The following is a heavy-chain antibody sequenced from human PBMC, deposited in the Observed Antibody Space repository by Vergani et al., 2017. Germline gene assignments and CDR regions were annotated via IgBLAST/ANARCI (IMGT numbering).Heavy chain of an antibody. J-gene: IGHJ5*02. CDR1: GYTFTSNY. D-gene: IGHD6-19*01. CDR3: ARDTRIAVRQNCFDP. V-gene: IGHV1-46*01. CDR2: INPSGGST. Sequence: QVQLVQSGAEVKKPGASVKVSCKASGYTFTSNYIHWVRQAPGQGLEWMGIINPSGGSTNYAQKFQGRVTMTRDTSTSTVYMELSSLRSEDTAVYYCARDTRIAVRQNCFDPWGQGTLVTVSS.